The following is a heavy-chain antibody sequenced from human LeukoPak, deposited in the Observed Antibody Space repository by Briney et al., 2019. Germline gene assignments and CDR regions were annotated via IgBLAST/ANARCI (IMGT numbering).Heavy chain of an antibody. D-gene: IGHD2-21*02. CDR2: ISSGATYI. CDR1: GFALSDYA. V-gene: IGHV3-21*01. Sequence: KSGGSLRLSCAASGFALSDYAINWVRQAPGKGLEWVSSISSGATYIYYADSLRGRFTISRDSAMDSVSLQMDSLRAEDTAVYYCTRGRRFCGGDCHSWFDSWGQGTLVTVSS. CDR3: TRGRRFCGGDCHSWFDS. J-gene: IGHJ5*01.